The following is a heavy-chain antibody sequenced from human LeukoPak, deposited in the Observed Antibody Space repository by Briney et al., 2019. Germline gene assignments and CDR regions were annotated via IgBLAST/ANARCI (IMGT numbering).Heavy chain of an antibody. CDR3: ATGYCGGDCPWAFDI. J-gene: IGHJ3*02. D-gene: IGHD2-21*02. Sequence: GASVKVSCKASGYTLTGYYMHWVRQAPGQGLEWMGWINPNSGSTNYAQKFQGRVTMTRDTSISTAYMELSRLRSDDTAVYYCATGYCGGDCPWAFDIWGQGTMVTVSS. CDR1: GYTLTGYY. V-gene: IGHV1-2*02. CDR2: INPNSGST.